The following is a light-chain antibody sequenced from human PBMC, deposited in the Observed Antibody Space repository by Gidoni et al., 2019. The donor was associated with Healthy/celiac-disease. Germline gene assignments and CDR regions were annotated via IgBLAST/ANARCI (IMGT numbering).Light chain of an antibody. Sequence: DIVMTQSPLSLPVTPGEPASISCRSSQSLLQSPQLLIYLGSNRASGVPDRFSGSGSGTDFTLKISRVEAEDVGVYYCMQDLQTPRTFGQGTKVEIK. CDR3: MQDLQTPRT. CDR1: QSLL. J-gene: IGKJ1*01. CDR2: LGS. V-gene: IGKV2-28*01.